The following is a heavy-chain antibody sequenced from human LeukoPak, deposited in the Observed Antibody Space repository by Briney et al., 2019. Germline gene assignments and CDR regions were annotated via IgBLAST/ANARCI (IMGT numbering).Heavy chain of an antibody. J-gene: IGHJ4*02. CDR1: GFAFSDSA. D-gene: IGHD6-13*01. CDR3: ASRPSNTWAGPLDF. CDR2: SRADDYST. Sequence: GGSLRLSCVAPGFAFSDSAMSWVRLTAGKGLEWVSLSRADDYSTYYADSVKGRFTISRDNSKNTMYLQMNSLRAEVTAIYYCASRPSNTWAGPLDFWGQGTLVTVSS. V-gene: IGHV3-23*01.